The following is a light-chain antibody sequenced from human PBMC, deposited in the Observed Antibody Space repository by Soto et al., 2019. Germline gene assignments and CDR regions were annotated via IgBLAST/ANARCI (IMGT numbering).Light chain of an antibody. V-gene: IGLV3-21*02. CDR2: DNG. Sequence: SYELSQPPSVSVAPGQTATITCGGLSIGSKSVHWYQQKPGQAPVLVVYDNGDRPSGIPERFSGSNSENTATLTIRRVEAGDEADYYCQVWDSSSDHVVIGGGTQLTVL. CDR1: SIGSKS. J-gene: IGLJ2*01. CDR3: QVWDSSSDHVV.